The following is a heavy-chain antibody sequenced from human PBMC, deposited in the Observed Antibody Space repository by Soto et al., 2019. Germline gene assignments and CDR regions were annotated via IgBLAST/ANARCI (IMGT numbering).Heavy chain of an antibody. J-gene: IGHJ4*02. Sequence: QVQLQQWGAGLLKPSATLSITCAVYGGSFSGYYWSWIRQPPGKGLAWIGEINHSGSTNYNPSLKSRVTISVDTSKNQCSLKLSSVTAADTAVYYCARGGRGYSYGPGPFDYWGQGTLVTVSS. CDR2: INHSGST. CDR3: ARGGRGYSYGPGPFDY. D-gene: IGHD5-18*01. V-gene: IGHV4-34*01. CDR1: GGSFSGYY.